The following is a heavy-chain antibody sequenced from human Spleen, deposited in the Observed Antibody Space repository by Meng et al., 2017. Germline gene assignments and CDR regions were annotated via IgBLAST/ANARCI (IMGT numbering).Heavy chain of an antibody. CDR2: ISGSGGST. CDR1: GFTFSSYA. CDR3: ARPRSYYFDL. J-gene: IGHJ2*01. Sequence: GGSLRLSCAASGFTFSSYAMSWVRQAPGKGLEWVSAISGSGGSTYYADSVKGRFTISRDNSRNMLFLQMNSLRAEDTAVYYCARPRSYYFDLWGRGTLVTVSS. V-gene: IGHV3-23*01.